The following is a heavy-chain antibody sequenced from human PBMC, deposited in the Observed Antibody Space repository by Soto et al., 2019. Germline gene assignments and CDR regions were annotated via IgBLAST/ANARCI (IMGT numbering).Heavy chain of an antibody. CDR3: ARQCTYSSSWRDAFDI. D-gene: IGHD6-13*01. Sequence: SETLSLTCTVSGGSISSSSYYWGWIRQPPGKGLEWIGSIYYSGSTYYNPSLKSRVTISVDTSKNQFSLKLSSVTAADTDVHYCARQCTYSSSWRDAFDIWGQGTRVTVAS. J-gene: IGHJ3*02. V-gene: IGHV4-39*01. CDR2: IYYSGST. CDR1: GGSISSSSYY.